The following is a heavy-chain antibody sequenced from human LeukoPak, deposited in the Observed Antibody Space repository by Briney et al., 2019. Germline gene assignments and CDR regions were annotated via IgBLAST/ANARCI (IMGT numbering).Heavy chain of an antibody. D-gene: IGHD1-26*01. J-gene: IGHJ4*02. CDR2: IYHSGST. CDR1: GYSISSGYY. V-gene: IGHV4-38-2*02. Sequence: SETLSLTCTVSGYSISSGYYWGWIRQPPGKGLEWIGSIYHSGSTYYNPSLKSRVTISVDTSKNQFSLKLSSVTAADTAVYYCARDQRAYFDYWGRGTLVTVSS. CDR3: ARDQRAYFDY.